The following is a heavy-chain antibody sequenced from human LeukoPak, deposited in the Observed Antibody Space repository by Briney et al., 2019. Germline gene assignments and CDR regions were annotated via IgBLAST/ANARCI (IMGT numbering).Heavy chain of an antibody. Sequence: GESLKISCKGSGYSFTSYWIGLVRQMSGKGLELMGIIYPGDSDTRYSPSFQGQVTPSADKSTSTAYMQWSTLKASDTAMYYCARGASSSWYNNWFAPWGQGTLVTVSS. CDR2: IYPGDSDT. V-gene: IGHV5-51*01. D-gene: IGHD6-13*01. CDR1: GYSFTSYW. CDR3: ARGASSSWYNNWFAP. J-gene: IGHJ5*02.